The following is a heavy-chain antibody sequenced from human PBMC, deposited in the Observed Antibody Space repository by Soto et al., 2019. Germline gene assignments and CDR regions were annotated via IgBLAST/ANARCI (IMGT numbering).Heavy chain of an antibody. CDR1: GGSISSSSYY. D-gene: IGHD6-13*01. V-gene: IGHV4-39*01. CDR3: AAKGGQQTWPLRYYYYMDV. J-gene: IGHJ6*03. Sequence: SETLSLTCTVSGGSISSSSYYWGWIRQPPGKGLEWIGSIYYSGSTYYNPSLKSRVTISVDTSKNQFSLKLSSVTAADTAVYYCAAKGGQQTWPLRYYYYMDVWGKGTTVTVSS. CDR2: IYYSGST.